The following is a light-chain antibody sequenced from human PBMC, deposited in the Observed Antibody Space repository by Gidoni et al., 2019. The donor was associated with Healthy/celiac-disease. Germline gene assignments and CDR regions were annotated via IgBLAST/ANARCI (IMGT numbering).Light chain of an antibody. Sequence: QSVLTQPPSVSAAPGPRVTISCTGSSSNIGAGYDVHWYQRLPGTAPKLLIYGNSNRPSGVPDRFSGSKSGTSASLAITGLQAEDEADYYCQSYDSSLSGYVVFGGGTKLTVL. V-gene: IGLV1-40*01. CDR3: QSYDSSLSGYVV. J-gene: IGLJ2*01. CDR2: GNS. CDR1: SSNIGAGYD.